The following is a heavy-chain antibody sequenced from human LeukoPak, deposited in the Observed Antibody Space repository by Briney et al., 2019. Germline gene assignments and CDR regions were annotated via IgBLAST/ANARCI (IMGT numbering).Heavy chain of an antibody. Sequence: GASVTVSCKASGYTFTSYDINWARQATGQGLEWMGWMNPNSGNTGYAQKFQGRVTITRNTSISTAYMELSSLRSEDTAVYYCARGVVPAVNHYYMDVWGKGTTVTVSS. CDR1: GYTFTSYD. J-gene: IGHJ6*03. CDR3: ARGVVPAVNHYYMDV. D-gene: IGHD2-2*01. V-gene: IGHV1-8*03. CDR2: MNPNSGNT.